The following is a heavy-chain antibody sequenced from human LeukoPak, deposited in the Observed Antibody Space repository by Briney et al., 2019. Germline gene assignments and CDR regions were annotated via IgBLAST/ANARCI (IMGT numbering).Heavy chain of an antibody. CDR3: ARGPFGDYVFFDY. CDR2: ISTSGSYI. CDR1: GFTFSSYS. V-gene: IGHV3-21*01. J-gene: IGHJ4*02. Sequence: GGSLRLSCAASGFTFSSYSMNWVRQAPGKGLEWVSSISTSGSYIYYADSVQGRFTISRDNAKNSLYLQMNSLRAEDTAVYYCARGPFGDYVFFDYWGQGTLVTVSS. D-gene: IGHD4-17*01.